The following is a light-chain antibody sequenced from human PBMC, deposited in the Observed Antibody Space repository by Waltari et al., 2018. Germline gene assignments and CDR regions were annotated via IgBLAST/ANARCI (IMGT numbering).Light chain of an antibody. V-gene: IGLV1-40*01. CDR2: ENT. CDR3: QSYDNSLRGSVL. J-gene: IGLJ3*02. CDR1: DSHYASFR. Sequence: QSVLTQAPSVSGAPGQRVTISCTGGDSHYASFRVNWYQHLPGRGPKLLIYENTNRPSGVPDRFSGSKSGTSASLAIEGLQPEDEGDYYCQSYDNSLRGSVLFGGGTKVTV.